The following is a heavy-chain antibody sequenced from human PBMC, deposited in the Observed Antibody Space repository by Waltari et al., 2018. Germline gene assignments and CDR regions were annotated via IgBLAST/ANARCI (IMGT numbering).Heavy chain of an antibody. CDR3: VRHGHSSSWTYYYAMDV. V-gene: IGHV4-39*07. CDR1: GGSISSSSYY. CDR2: IYYSGIT. Sequence: QLQLQESGPGLVKPSETLSLTCTVSGGSISSSSYYWGWIRQPPGKGLEWIGSIYYSGITYYNPSLKSRVTISVDTSKNQFSLKLSSVTAADTAVYYCVRHGHSSSWTYYYAMDVWGQGTTVTVSS. J-gene: IGHJ6*02. D-gene: IGHD6-13*01.